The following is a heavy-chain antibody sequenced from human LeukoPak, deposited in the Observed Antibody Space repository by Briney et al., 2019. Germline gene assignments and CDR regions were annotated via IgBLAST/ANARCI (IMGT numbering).Heavy chain of an antibody. J-gene: IGHJ3*02. Sequence: PGGSLRLSCAASGFTFSSYWMHWARQAPGKGLEWVSAISGSGGSTYYADSVKGRFTISRDNSKNTLYLQMNSLRAEDTAVYYCAKCYYGDSGFLTDAFDIWGQGTMVTVSS. D-gene: IGHD4-17*01. CDR3: AKCYYGDSGFLTDAFDI. CDR2: ISGSGGST. CDR1: GFTFSSYW. V-gene: IGHV3-23*01.